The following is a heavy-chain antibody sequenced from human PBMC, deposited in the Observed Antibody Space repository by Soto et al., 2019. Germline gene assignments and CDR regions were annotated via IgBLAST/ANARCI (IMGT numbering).Heavy chain of an antibody. J-gene: IGHJ4*02. CDR3: ARDLRMYYYDSSGADY. V-gene: IGHV3-33*01. CDR2: IWYDGSNK. CDR1: GFTFSSYG. D-gene: IGHD3-22*01. Sequence: PGGSLRLSCAASGFTFSSYGMHWVRQAPGKGLEWVAVIWYDGSNKYYADSVKGRFTISRDNSKNTLYLQMNSLRAEDTAVYYCARDLRMYYYDSSGADYWGQGTLVTVSS.